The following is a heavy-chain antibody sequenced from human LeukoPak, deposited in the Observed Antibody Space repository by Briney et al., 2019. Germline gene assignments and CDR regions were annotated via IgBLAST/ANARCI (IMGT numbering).Heavy chain of an antibody. CDR2: ISGSGGST. V-gene: IGHV3-23*01. CDR3: AKDLDDGSGYYYLFDF. Sequence: GGSLRLSCAASGFTFSSYAMSWVRQAPGKGLEWVSAISGSGGSTYYADSVKRRFTISRDNSKNTLYLQMNRLRAEDTAVYYCAKDLDDGSGYYYLFDFWGQGTLVSVSS. J-gene: IGHJ4*02. D-gene: IGHD3-22*01. CDR1: GFTFSSYA.